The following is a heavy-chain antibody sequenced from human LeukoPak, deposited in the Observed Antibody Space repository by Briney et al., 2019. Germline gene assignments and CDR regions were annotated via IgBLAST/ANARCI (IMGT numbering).Heavy chain of an antibody. V-gene: IGHV1-69*05. CDR1: GGTFSSYA. CDR2: IIPIFGTA. CDR3: AGRLWAYCGGDCYAQFFDP. J-gene: IGHJ5*02. Sequence: ASVKVSCKASGGTFSSYAISWVRQAPGQGLEWMGRIIPIFGTANYAQKFQGRVTITTDESTSTAYMELSSLRSEDTAVYYCAGRLWAYCGGDCYAQFFDPWGQGTLVTVSS. D-gene: IGHD2-21*02.